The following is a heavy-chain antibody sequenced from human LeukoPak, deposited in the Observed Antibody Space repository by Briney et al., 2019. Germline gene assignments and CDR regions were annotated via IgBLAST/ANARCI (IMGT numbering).Heavy chain of an antibody. CDR3: ARQGLYSSGWSPVGYFDL. Sequence: PGGSLKLSCAASGFTFSSYSMNWVRQAPGKGLEWVSSISSSSSYIYYADSVKGRFTISRDNAKNSLYLQMNSLRAEDSAVYYCARQGLYSSGWSPVGYFDLWGRGTLVTVSS. CDR1: GFTFSSYS. D-gene: IGHD6-19*01. CDR2: ISSSSSYI. V-gene: IGHV3-21*01. J-gene: IGHJ2*01.